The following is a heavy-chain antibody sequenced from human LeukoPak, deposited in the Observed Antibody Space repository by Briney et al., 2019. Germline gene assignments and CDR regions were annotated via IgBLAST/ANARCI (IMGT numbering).Heavy chain of an antibody. V-gene: IGHV3-53*03. CDR3: AKDILAAGLFFDY. D-gene: IGHD6-13*01. CDR1: GFTVNSNY. J-gene: IGHJ4*02. Sequence: GSLRLSCAASGFTVNSNYMSWVRQAPGKGLEWVSVIYSGGSTYYADSVKGRFTISRDDAQNSLYLQMNSLRADDTAVYYCAKDILAAGLFFDYWGQGILVTVSS. CDR2: IYSGGST.